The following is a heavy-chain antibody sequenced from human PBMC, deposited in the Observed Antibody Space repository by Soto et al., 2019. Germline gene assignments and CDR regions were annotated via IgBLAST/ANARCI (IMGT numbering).Heavy chain of an antibody. CDR2: ISSSSSYI. V-gene: IGHV3-21*01. D-gene: IGHD2-2*01. J-gene: IGHJ4*02. CDR3: ARGAPIESGYCSSTSCSPFDY. CDR1: GFTFSSYS. Sequence: EVQLVESGGGLVKPGGSLRLSCAASGFTFSSYSMNWVRQAPGKGLEWVSSISSSSSYIYYADSVKGRFTISRDNAKNSLYLQMNSLRAEDTAVYYCARGAPIESGYCSSTSCSPFDYWGQGTLVTVSS.